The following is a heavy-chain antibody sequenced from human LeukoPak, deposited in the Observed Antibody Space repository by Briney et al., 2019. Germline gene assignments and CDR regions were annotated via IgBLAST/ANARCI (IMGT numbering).Heavy chain of an antibody. CDR1: GFTFSSYA. V-gene: IGHV3-30*04. CDR3: SYSSSWNDY. Sequence: GRSLRLSCAASGFTFSSYAMRSVRQAPGKRLEWVAVISYDGSNKYYADSVKGRFTISRDNSKNTLYLQMNSLRAEDTAVYYCSYSSSWNDYWGQGTLVTVSS. D-gene: IGHD6-13*01. CDR2: ISYDGSNK. J-gene: IGHJ4*02.